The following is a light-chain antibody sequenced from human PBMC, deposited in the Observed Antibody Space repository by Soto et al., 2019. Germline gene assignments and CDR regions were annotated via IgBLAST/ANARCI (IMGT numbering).Light chain of an antibody. CDR1: QSVTSGY. CDR2: GAS. CDR3: QQYGRLLT. J-gene: IGKJ4*01. Sequence: EIVLTQSPGTLSLSPGERATLSCRASQSVTSGYLAWYQQKPGQAPRLLIYGASSRATGIPDRFNGSGSGTECTFTISRLEHENFAVYYYQQYGRLLTFGGGNKVDIK. V-gene: IGKV3-20*01.